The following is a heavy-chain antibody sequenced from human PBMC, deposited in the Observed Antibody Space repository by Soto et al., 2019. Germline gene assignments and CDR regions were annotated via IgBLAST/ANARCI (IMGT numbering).Heavy chain of an antibody. CDR1: GASVSSGDYY. CDR2: IYYSGST. V-gene: IGHV4-31*01. D-gene: IGHD5-18*01. CDR3: ARGHSYAENLNLFDY. J-gene: IGHJ4*02. Sequence: SETLSLTCTVSGASVSSGDYYWSWIRQHPGKGLEWVGYIYYSGSTYYSPSFQGQVTISADKSISTAYLQWSSLKASDTAMYYCARGHSYAENLNLFDYWGQGTLVTVSS.